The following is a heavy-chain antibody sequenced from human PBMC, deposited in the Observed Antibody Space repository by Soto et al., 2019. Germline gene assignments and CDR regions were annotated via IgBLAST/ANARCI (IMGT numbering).Heavy chain of an antibody. CDR3: AKDAAEYYYYGMDV. J-gene: IGHJ6*02. CDR1: GFTFSSYG. Sequence: QVQLVESGGGVVQPGRSLRLSCAASGFTFSSYGMHWVRQAPGKGLEWVAVISYDGSNKYYADSVKGRFTNSRDNSKNTLYLQMNSLRAEDTAVYYCAKDAAEYYYYGMDVWGQGTTVTVSS. CDR2: ISYDGSNK. V-gene: IGHV3-30*18.